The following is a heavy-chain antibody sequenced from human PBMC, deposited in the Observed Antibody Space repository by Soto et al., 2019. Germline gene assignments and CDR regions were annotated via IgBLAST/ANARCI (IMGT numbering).Heavy chain of an antibody. CDR1: GFPFSNYA. CDR3: TKNYYFDS. J-gene: IGHJ4*02. V-gene: IGHV3-23*01. CDR2: INIVGGNT. Sequence: PGGSLRLSCASSGFPFSNYAMIWVRQAPGKALEWVSSINIVGGNTNYADSVRGRFTMSRDDSKNTVFLQMNSLRAEDTAIYYCTKNYYFDSWGQGTLVTVSS.